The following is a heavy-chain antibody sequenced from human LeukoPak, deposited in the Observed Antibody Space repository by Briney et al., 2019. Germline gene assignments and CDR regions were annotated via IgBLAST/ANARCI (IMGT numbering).Heavy chain of an antibody. CDR2: INHSGST. D-gene: IGHD3-10*01. CDR1: GGSFSGYY. CDR3: ASVRRGFGESSKYYSYYYMHV. V-gene: IGHV4-34*01. Sequence: SETLSLTCAVYGGSFSGYYWSWIRQPPGKGLEWIGEINHSGSTYYNPSLKSRVTISVDTSNNQFSLKLSAVTAADTAVYYCASVRRGFGESSKYYSYYYMHVWGNGTTVTIAS. J-gene: IGHJ6*03.